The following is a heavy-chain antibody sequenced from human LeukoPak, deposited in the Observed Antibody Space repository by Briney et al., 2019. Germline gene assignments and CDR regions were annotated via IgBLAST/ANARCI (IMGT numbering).Heavy chain of an antibody. CDR1: GFTFSSYS. CDR3: AGRACSNGVCHFDY. J-gene: IGHJ4*02. D-gene: IGHD2-8*01. V-gene: IGHV3-21*01. CDR2: ISSSNSFT. Sequence: GGSLRLSCAASGFTFSSYSMSWVRRAPGKGLEWVSSISSSNSFTYYADSVKGRFTIARDNAKNSLSLQMNSLRAEDTAVYYCAGRACSNGVCHFDYWGQGTLVTVSS.